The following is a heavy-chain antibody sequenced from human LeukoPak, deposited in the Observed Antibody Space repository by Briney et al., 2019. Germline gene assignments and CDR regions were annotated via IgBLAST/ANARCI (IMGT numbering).Heavy chain of an antibody. V-gene: IGHV3-33*01. Sequence: PGGSLRLSCAASGFTFSSYGMHWVRQAPGKGLEWVAVIWYDGSNKYYAESVKGRFTISRDNSKNTLYLQMNSLRAEDTAVYYCARDYAAWGMDVWGQGTTVTVSS. CDR2: IWYDGSNK. J-gene: IGHJ6*02. CDR3: ARDYAAWGMDV. CDR1: GFTFSSYG. D-gene: IGHD3-16*01.